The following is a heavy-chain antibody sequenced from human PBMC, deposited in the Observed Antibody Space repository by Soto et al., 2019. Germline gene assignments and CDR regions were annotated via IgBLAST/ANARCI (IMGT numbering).Heavy chain of an antibody. CDR2: IRSKAYGGTT. V-gene: IGHV3-49*03. Sequence: GGSLRLSCTASGFTFGDYAMSWFRQAPGKGLEWVGFIRSKAYGGTTEYAASVKGRFTISRDDSKSIAYLQMNSLKTEDTAVYYCTTHPVVPAAIGAFDIWGQGTMVT. CDR3: TTHPVVPAAIGAFDI. CDR1: GFTFGDYA. D-gene: IGHD2-2*01. J-gene: IGHJ3*02.